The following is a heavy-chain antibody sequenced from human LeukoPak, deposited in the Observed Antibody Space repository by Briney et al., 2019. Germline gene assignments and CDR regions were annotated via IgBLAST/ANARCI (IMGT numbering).Heavy chain of an antibody. J-gene: IGHJ5*02. V-gene: IGHV4-61*02. CDR2: IYTSGST. Sequence: SQTLSLTCTVSGGSISSGSYYWSWIRQPAGKGLEWIGRIYTSGSTNYNPSLKSRVTISVDTSKNQFSLKLSSVTAADTAVYYCARGNLLLRQLVRKTRAANWFDPWGQGTLVTVSS. CDR3: ARGNLLLRQLVRKTRAANWFDP. CDR1: GGSISSGSYY. D-gene: IGHD6-13*01.